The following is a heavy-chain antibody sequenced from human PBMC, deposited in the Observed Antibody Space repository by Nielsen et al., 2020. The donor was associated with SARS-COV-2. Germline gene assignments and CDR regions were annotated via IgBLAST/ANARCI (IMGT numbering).Heavy chain of an antibody. CDR3: VRVRDDGHYYDSGPFDY. Sequence: GESLKISCAASGFTFSSYAMHWVRQAPGKGLEWVAVISDDGSEKYYADSVKGRFTISRDNARDTVYLQLNSLSADDTAVYYCVRVRDDGHYYDSGPFDYWGQGALVTVSS. J-gene: IGHJ4*02. V-gene: IGHV3-30-3*01. CDR2: ISDDGSEK. D-gene: IGHD3-10*01. CDR1: GFTFSSYA.